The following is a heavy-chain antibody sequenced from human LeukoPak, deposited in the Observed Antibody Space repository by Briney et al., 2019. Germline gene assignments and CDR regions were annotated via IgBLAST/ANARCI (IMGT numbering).Heavy chain of an antibody. CDR3: AKDLGYCSGNSCYSFDY. CDR2: IRYDGSNK. Sequence: GGSLRLSCAASGFTFSSYGMHWVRRAPGRGLEWVAFIRYDGSNKYYADSVKGRFTISRDNSKNTLYLQMNSLRAEDTAVYYCAKDLGYCSGNSCYSFDYWGQGTLVTVS. J-gene: IGHJ4*02. V-gene: IGHV3-30*02. D-gene: IGHD2-15*01. CDR1: GFTFSSYG.